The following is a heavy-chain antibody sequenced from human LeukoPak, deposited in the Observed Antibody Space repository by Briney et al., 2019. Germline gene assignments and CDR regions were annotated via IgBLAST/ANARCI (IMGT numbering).Heavy chain of an antibody. CDR1: GLTFSTYA. D-gene: IGHD3-10*01. J-gene: IGHJ4*02. CDR3: AKGNYYGSGSYGYFDY. Sequence: GGSLRLSCAASGLTFSTYAMSWVRQAPGKGLEWVSAISGSGGNTFFADSVKGRFTIFRDNSKNTVYLQMNSLRTEDTAVYYCAKGNYYGSGSYGYFDYWGQGTLVTVSS. CDR2: ISGSGGNT. V-gene: IGHV3-23*01.